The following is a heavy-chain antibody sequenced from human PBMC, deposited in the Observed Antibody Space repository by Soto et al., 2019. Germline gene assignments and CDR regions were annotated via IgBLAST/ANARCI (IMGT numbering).Heavy chain of an antibody. Sequence: QVQLVQSGAEVKKPGSSVKVSCKASGGTFSPYGMNWVRQAPGQGLEWMGSIIPLYGTTNYAQTFQGRVTITADESTSTFYMDLRSLRSEDTAIYYCARGPRATVTSLDPWGQGTLVTVSS. D-gene: IGHD4-17*01. CDR1: GGTFSPYG. J-gene: IGHJ5*02. V-gene: IGHV1-69*18. CDR3: ARGPRATVTSLDP. CDR2: IIPLYGTT.